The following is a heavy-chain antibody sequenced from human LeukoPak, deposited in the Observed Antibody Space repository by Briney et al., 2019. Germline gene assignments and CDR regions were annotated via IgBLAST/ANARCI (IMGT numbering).Heavy chain of an antibody. V-gene: IGHV1-18*01. Sequence: GASVKVSCKASGYTFTSYGISWVRQAPGQGLEWMGWISAYNGNTNYAQKLQGRVTMTTDTSTSTAYMELRSLRSDDTAVYYCARDPHTYYYDSSGYYPLDYWGQGTLVTVSS. CDR2: ISAYNGNT. J-gene: IGHJ4*02. CDR3: ARDPHTYYYDSSGYYPLDY. CDR1: GYTFTSYG. D-gene: IGHD3-22*01.